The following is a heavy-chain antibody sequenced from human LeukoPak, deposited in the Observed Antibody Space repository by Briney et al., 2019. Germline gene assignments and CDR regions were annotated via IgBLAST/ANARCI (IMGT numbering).Heavy chain of an antibody. D-gene: IGHD1-26*01. V-gene: IGHV1-24*01. Sequence: GASVNVSFKVSGYTLTELSMHWVRQAPGKGLEWMGGFDPEDGETIYAQKFQGRVTMTEDTSTDTAYMELSSLRSEDTAVYNCATADVVGATPFDYWGQGTLVTVSS. CDR3: ATADVVGATPFDY. CDR1: GYTLTELS. J-gene: IGHJ4*02. CDR2: FDPEDGET.